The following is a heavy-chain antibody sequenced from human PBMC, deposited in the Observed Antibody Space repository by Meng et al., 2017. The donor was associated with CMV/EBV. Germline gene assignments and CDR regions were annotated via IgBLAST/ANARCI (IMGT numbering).Heavy chain of an antibody. Sequence: QTPWKGSAPPLVKPTQPLRLPSSFPGFPPRPGGWGVGWIRHPPGKARGGLAFIFWNDVQRYIPSLKSRLTISKNTSKNQVVLTITNMDPVDTATYYCARIAAAGRFDYWGQGTLVTVSS. CDR2: IFWNDVQ. D-gene: IGHD6-13*01. J-gene: IGHJ4*02. V-gene: IGHV2-5*01. CDR1: GFPPRPGGWG. CDR3: ARIAAAGRFDY.